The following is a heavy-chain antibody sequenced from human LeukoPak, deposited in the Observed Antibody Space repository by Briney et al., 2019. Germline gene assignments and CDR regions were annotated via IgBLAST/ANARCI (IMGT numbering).Heavy chain of an antibody. Sequence: ASVKVSCKASGYTFTCYYMHWVRQAPGQGLEWMGRINPNSGGTNYAQKFQGRVTMTRDTSTSTVYMELSSLRSEDTAVYYCAGADRYSSGWYYFDYWGQGTLVTVSS. J-gene: IGHJ4*02. V-gene: IGHV1-2*06. D-gene: IGHD6-19*01. CDR2: INPNSGGT. CDR1: GYTFTCYY. CDR3: AGADRYSSGWYYFDY.